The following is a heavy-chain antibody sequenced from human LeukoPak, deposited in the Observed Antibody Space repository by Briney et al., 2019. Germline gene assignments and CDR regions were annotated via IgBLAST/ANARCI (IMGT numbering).Heavy chain of an antibody. J-gene: IGHJ6*03. CDR3: ARSAAQCSNGVCFTEYYMDV. D-gene: IGHD2-8*01. V-gene: IGHV1-2*02. Sequence: ASVKVSCKASGYTFNAYYMHWVRQAPGQGLEWMGRINPNGGDTNYAQKFGGRVTMTTDTTIGTAYMELSNLRSDDTAVYFCARSAAQCSNGVCFTEYYMDVWGKGTTVAVSS. CDR1: GYTFNAYY. CDR2: INPNGGDT.